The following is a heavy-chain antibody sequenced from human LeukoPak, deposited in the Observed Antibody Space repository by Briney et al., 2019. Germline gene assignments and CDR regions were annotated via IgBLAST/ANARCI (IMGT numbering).Heavy chain of an antibody. Sequence: GGSLRLSCAASGFTFSSYAMSWVRQAPGKGLEWVSAISGSGGSTYYADSVKGRFTISRDNSKNTLYLQMNSLRAEDTAVYYCAKDFVQYYYDSSGYTGHFDYWGQGTLVTVSS. D-gene: IGHD3-22*01. CDR1: GFTFSSYA. CDR2: ISGSGGST. CDR3: AKDFVQYYYDSSGYTGHFDY. J-gene: IGHJ4*02. V-gene: IGHV3-23*01.